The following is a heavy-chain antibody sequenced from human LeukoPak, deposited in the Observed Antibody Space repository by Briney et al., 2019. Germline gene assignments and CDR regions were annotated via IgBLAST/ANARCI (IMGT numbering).Heavy chain of an antibody. Sequence: SETLSLTCTVSVGSISSYYWSWIWQPPGKGLEWIGYIYYSGSTNYNPSLKSRVTISVDTSKNQFSLKLSSVTAADTAVYYCARGGVPSYDFWSAASWFDPWGQGTLVTVSS. CDR2: IYYSGST. CDR1: VGSISSYY. D-gene: IGHD3-3*01. V-gene: IGHV4-59*01. J-gene: IGHJ5*02. CDR3: ARGGVPSYDFWSAASWFDP.